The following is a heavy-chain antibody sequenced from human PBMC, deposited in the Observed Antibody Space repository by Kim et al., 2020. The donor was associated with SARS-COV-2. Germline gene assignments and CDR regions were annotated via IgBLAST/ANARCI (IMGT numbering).Heavy chain of an antibody. CDR3: AGGALLLVRGVKDHFDY. J-gene: IGHJ4*02. CDR2: IYYSGST. D-gene: IGHD3-10*01. CDR1: GGSISSSSYY. V-gene: IGHV4-39*01. Sequence: SETLSLTCTVSGGSISSSSYYWGWIRQPPGKGLEWIGSIYYSGSTYYNPSLKSRVTISVDTSKNQFSLKLSSVTAADTAVYYCAGGALLLVRGVKDHFDYWGQGTLVTVSS.